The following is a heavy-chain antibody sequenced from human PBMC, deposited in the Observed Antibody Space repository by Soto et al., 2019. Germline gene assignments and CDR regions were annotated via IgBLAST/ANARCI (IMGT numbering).Heavy chain of an antibody. CDR3: ERDLNSNYHYYGMEV. V-gene: IGHV1-69*01. Sequence: HVQLVQSGAEVKKPGSSVKVSGKASADTFSSSAFSWVRQAPGQGIEWMGGIIPFFHAANYAQRFQGRVTITADESTSTVYMNLSSMRSEDTALYYCERDLNSNYHYYGMEVWGQGTTVT. CDR2: IIPFFHAA. CDR1: ADTFSSSA. J-gene: IGHJ6*02.